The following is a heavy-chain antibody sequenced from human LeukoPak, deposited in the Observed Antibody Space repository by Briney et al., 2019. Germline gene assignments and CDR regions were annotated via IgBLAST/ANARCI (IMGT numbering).Heavy chain of an antibody. D-gene: IGHD3-10*01. CDR1: GGSISSGGYY. CDR2: IYYSGST. J-gene: IGHJ4*02. V-gene: IGHV4-31*03. CDR3: AREGGYGSGSYSDY. Sequence: PSETLSLTCTVSGGSISSGGYYWSWIRQYPGKGLEWIGYIYYSGSTYYNPSLKSRVTISVDTSKNQFSLKLSSVTAADTAVYYCAREGGYGSGSYSDYWGQGTLVTVSS.